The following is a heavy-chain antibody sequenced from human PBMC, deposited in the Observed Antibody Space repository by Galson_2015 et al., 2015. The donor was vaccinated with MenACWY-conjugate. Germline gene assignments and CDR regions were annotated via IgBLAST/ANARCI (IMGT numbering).Heavy chain of an antibody. V-gene: IGHV3-23*01. CDR2: ISDSGDRR. CDR3: AKVRMATSPGPYFDY. D-gene: IGHD5-24*01. J-gene: IGHJ4*02. CDR1: GFTFSRYA. Sequence: SLRLSCAASGFTFSRYAMSWVRQAPGKGLEWVSGISDSGDRRYYADSVRGRFTISRDNSKSTLYLQMNSLRAEDTAVYYCAKVRMATSPGPYFDYWGQGTLGTVSS.